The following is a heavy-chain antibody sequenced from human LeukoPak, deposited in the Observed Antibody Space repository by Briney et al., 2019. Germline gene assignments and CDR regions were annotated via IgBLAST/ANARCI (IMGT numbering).Heavy chain of an antibody. J-gene: IGHJ4*02. CDR1: GFTFSSYA. D-gene: IGHD1-26*01. Sequence: GGSLRLSCAASGFTFSSYAMSWVRQAPGKGLEWVSAISGSGGSTYYADSVKGRFTISRDNSKNTLYLQMNSLRAEDTAVYYCATRMGSGSYSAFDYWGQGTLVTVSS. CDR2: ISGSGGST. CDR3: ATRMGSGSYSAFDY. V-gene: IGHV3-23*01.